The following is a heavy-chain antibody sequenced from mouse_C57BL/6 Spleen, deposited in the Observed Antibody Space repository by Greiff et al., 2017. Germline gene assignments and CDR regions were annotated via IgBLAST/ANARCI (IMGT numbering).Heavy chain of an antibody. V-gene: IGHV1-82*01. CDR2: IYPGDGDT. J-gene: IGHJ2*01. CDR1: GYAFSSSW. Sequence: VQLQQSGPELVKPGASVKISCKASGYAFSSSWMNWVKQRPGKGLEWIGRIYPGDGDTNYNGKFKGKATLTADKSSSTAYMQLSSLTSEDSAVYFCAKGGNYLYYFDYWGQGTTLTVSS. D-gene: IGHD2-1*01. CDR3: AKGGNYLYYFDY.